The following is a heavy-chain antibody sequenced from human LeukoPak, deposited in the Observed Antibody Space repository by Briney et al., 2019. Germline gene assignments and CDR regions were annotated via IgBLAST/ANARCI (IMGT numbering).Heavy chain of an antibody. CDR2: ISWNSGII. D-gene: IGHD2-15*01. CDR3: AKGVGSRSAFDI. J-gene: IGHJ3*02. V-gene: IGHV3-9*01. CDR1: GFIFDDYA. Sequence: PGRSLRLSCAASGFIFDDYAMHWVRQVPGKGLEWVSGISWNSGIIDYADSVKGRFTISRDNAKNFLYLRMNSLRAEDTALYYCAKGVGSRSAFDIWGQGTMVTVSS.